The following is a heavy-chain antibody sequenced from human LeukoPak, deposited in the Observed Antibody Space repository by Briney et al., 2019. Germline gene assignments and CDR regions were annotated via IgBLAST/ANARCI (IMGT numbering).Heavy chain of an antibody. Sequence: SETLSLTCTVSGGSISSSSYYWGWIRQPPGKGLEWIGSIYYSGSTYYNPSLKSRVTISVDRSKNQFSLKLSSVTAADTAVYYCASSGYYYDSSGYYPDYWGQGTLVTVSS. D-gene: IGHD3-22*01. CDR3: ASSGYYYDSSGYYPDY. CDR2: IYYSGST. CDR1: GGSISSSSYY. J-gene: IGHJ4*02. V-gene: IGHV4-39*07.